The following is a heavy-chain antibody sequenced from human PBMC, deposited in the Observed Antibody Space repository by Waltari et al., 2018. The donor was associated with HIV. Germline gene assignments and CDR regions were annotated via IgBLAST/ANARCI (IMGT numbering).Heavy chain of an antibody. J-gene: IGHJ5*02. D-gene: IGHD3-22*01. V-gene: IGHV4-34*01. CDR1: GGSFSGYS. Sequence: QVQLQQWGAGLLKPSETLSLTCAVYGGSFSGYSWSWIRQPPGKGLKWIGKINHSRMTNYNPYLKRRITRSVDTSKNQFSLKLSSVTAADTAVYYCARLGYDSSGYYYRLKDRAKNWFDPWGQGTLVTVSS. CDR3: ARLGYDSSGYYYRLKDRAKNWFDP. CDR2: INHSRMT.